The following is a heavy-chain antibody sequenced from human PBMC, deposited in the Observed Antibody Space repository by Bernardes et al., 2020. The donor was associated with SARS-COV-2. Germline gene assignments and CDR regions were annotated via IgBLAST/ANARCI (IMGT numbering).Heavy chain of an antibody. D-gene: IGHD2-15*01. CDR3: ARRLIVEARAGLDY. Sequence: GWSLRLSCEASGFTFSSYGMYWVRQAPGKGLEWISYIGSGSRDISYADSVKGRFTISRDDAKNSLYLHMSSLTAEDTAVYYCARRLIVEARAGLDYWGQGALVTVSS. CDR2: IGSGSRDI. V-gene: IGHV3-21*05. CDR1: GFTFSSYG. J-gene: IGHJ4*02.